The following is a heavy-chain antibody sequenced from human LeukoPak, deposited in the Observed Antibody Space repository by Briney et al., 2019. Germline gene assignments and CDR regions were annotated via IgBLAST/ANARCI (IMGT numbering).Heavy chain of an antibody. V-gene: IGHV3-74*01. D-gene: IGHD1-14*01. CDR1: GLFFSNTW. CDR3: ASDRRYNADY. J-gene: IGHJ4*02. Sequence: AGGSLRLSCVASGLFFSNTWMHWVRQAPGKGLVWVSRINNDGTTVYADSVKGRFTNSRDNAKNMVYLQMNSLRAEDSAIYYCASDRRYNADYWGQGTLVSVSS. CDR2: INNDGTT.